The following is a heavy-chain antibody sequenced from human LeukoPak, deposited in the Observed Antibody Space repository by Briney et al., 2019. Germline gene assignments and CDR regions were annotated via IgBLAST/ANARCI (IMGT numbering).Heavy chain of an antibody. D-gene: IGHD1-26*01. V-gene: IGHV5-51*01. Sequence: GESLKISCKASGYIFANYWIGWVRQMPGKGLEWMGIIYPDDSDTKYSPSFQGRVTISADRSISSVYLQWSRLQASDTAMYYCARHFGIGPREIFHFWGQGTPVTVSP. CDR3: ARHFGIGPREIFHF. CDR1: GYIFANYW. J-gene: IGHJ4*02. CDR2: IYPDDSDT.